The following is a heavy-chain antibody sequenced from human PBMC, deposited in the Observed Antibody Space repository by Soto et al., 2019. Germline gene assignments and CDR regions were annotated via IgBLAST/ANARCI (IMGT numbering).Heavy chain of an antibody. CDR2: ISDHNGNT. CDR1: GYAFTTYG. Sequence: QVHLVQSGAEVKKPGASVKVSCKGSGYAFTTYGITWVRQAPGQGLEWMGWISDHNGNTNYAQKLQGRINVTRDTSASTAYMELRSLRSDDTAVYYCARGRDGDYWGQGAVVTVSS. J-gene: IGHJ4*02. CDR3: ARGRDGDY. V-gene: IGHV1-18*01. D-gene: IGHD6-6*01.